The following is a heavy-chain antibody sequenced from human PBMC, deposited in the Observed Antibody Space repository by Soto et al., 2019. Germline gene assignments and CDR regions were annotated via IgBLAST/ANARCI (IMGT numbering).Heavy chain of an antibody. Sequence: EVQLLESGGGSVQPGGSLRLSCAASGFTFSSFAMSWVRQAPGKGLEWVSAISGSGGSTYYADSVKGRFTISRDNSKNTLNLQMNSLRAEDTAVYYCAKGWYYGSGSYYPFDYWGQGTLVTVSS. D-gene: IGHD3-10*01. CDR2: ISGSGGST. J-gene: IGHJ4*02. V-gene: IGHV3-23*01. CDR1: GFTFSSFA. CDR3: AKGWYYGSGSYYPFDY.